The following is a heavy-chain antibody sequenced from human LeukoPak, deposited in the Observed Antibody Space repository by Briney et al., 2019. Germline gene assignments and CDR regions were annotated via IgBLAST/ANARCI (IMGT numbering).Heavy chain of an antibody. CDR3: ATTSIAAAGTGFDY. D-gene: IGHD6-13*01. CDR2: IYTSGST. J-gene: IGHJ4*02. Sequence: SQTLSLTCTVSGGSVSSGDYYWTWIRQPAGKGLEWIGRIYTSGSTSYSPSLKSRVTISLDTSKNQFSLRLSSVTAADTAVYYCATTSIAAAGTGFDYWGQGTLVTVSS. V-gene: IGHV4-61*02. CDR1: GGSVSSGDYY.